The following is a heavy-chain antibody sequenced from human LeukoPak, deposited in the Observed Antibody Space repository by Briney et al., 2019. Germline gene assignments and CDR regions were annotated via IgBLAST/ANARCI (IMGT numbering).Heavy chain of an antibody. Sequence: PGGSLRLSCAASGFTFTTFPMHWVRQPPGKGLEWVAVISYDGTDKYYADSVKGRFTISRDNSKSTLYLQMDSLRAEDTAVYYCASPNSMAGTHYFHCWGQGTLVTVSS. CDR2: ISYDGTDK. V-gene: IGHV3-30*04. CDR3: ASPNSMAGTHYFHC. J-gene: IGHJ4*02. CDR1: GFTFTTFP. D-gene: IGHD6-19*01.